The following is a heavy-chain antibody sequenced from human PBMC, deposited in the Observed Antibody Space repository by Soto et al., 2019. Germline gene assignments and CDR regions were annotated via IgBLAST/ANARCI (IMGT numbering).Heavy chain of an antibody. CDR2: INPNSGGT. J-gene: IGHJ3*02. V-gene: IGHV1-2*04. D-gene: IGHD4-17*01. Sequence: GASVKVSCKASGYTFTGYYMHWVRQAPGQGLEWMGWINPNSGGTNYAQKFQGWVTMTRDTSISTAYMELSRLRSEDTAVYYCARAHTNDYGDYVGAFDIWGQGTMVTVSS. CDR3: ARAHTNDYGDYVGAFDI. CDR1: GYTFTGYY.